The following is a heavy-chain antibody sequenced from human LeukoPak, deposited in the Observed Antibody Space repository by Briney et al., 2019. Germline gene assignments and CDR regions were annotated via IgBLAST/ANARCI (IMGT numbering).Heavy chain of an antibody. CDR1: DGSFSGYY. CDR3: ARGNFRYCSGGSCHNWFDP. J-gene: IGHJ5*02. CDR2: INHSGST. D-gene: IGHD2-15*01. V-gene: IGHV4-34*01. Sequence: SETLSLTCAVYDGSFSGYYWSWIRQPPGKGLEWIGEINHSGSTNYNPSLKSRVTISVDTSKNQFSLKLSSVTAADTAVYYCARGNFRYCSGGSCHNWFDPWGQGTLVTVSS.